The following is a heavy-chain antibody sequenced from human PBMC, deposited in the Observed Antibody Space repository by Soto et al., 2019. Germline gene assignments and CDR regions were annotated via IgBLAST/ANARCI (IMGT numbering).Heavy chain of an antibody. Sequence: QVQLVQSGAEVKKPGASVKVSCKASGYTFTSHAIHWVRQAPGQRLEWMGWINAGNGDTKYSQEFQGRVTITRDTSATTAYMELNSLTSEDTAVYYGSNSAASSPGNWFDPWGQGTLVTVSS. CDR1: GYTFTSHA. V-gene: IGHV1-3*01. CDR2: INAGNGDT. CDR3: SNSAASSPGNWFDP. D-gene: IGHD6-13*01. J-gene: IGHJ5*02.